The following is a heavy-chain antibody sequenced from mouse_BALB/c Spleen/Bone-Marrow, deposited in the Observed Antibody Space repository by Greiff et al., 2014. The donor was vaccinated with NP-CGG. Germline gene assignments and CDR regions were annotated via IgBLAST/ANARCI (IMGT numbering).Heavy chain of an antibody. V-gene: IGHV7-3*02. CDR2: IRNKANGYTT. Sequence: EVQRVESGGGLVQPGGSLRLSCATSGFTFTDYYMSWVRQPPGKALEWLGFIRNKANGYTTEYSASVKGRFTISRDNSQSILYLQMNPLRGEDRAIYYCEREGGLLGLTYGGQGLPIPVSA. CDR1: GFTFTDYY. J-gene: IGHJ3*01. D-gene: IGHD1-1*01. CDR3: EREGGLLGLTY.